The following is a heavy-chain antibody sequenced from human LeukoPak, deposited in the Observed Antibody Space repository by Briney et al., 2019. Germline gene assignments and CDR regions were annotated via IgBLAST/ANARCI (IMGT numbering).Heavy chain of an antibody. V-gene: IGHV4-34*01. CDR3: ARGCPVVSPNGEHSYYGLDV. D-gene: IGHD4-17*01. CDR1: NGSFRDYY. CDR2: IKHSGST. Sequence: SETLSLTCTVYNGSFRDYYWSWIRQPPGKGLEWIGEIKHSGSTNYNPSLKSRVTISVDMSKNQFSLKLTSVTAADTAVYFCARGCPVVSPNGEHSYYGLDVWGQGTTVTVSS. J-gene: IGHJ6*02.